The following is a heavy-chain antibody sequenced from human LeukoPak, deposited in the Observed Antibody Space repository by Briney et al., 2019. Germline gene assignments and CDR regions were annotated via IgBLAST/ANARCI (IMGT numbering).Heavy chain of an antibody. D-gene: IGHD2-21*01. CDR2: IDHSGST. CDR1: GASFSGYY. J-gene: IGHJ4*02. V-gene: IGHV4-34*01. Sequence: SETLSLICAVYGASFSGYYSSWIRQPPGKGLEWMGEIDHSGSTNYNPCLKSRVSISVDTSKNQFSLKLSSVAAADTAVYYCARLSLFEGGDYWGEGTLVTVSS. CDR3: ARLSLFEGGDY.